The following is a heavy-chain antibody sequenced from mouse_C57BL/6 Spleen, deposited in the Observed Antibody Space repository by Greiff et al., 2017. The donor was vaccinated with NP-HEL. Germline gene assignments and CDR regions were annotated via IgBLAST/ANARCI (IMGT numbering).Heavy chain of an antibody. CDR1: GYTFTSYW. J-gene: IGHJ1*03. Sequence: VQLQQPGAELVKPGASVKMSCKASGYTFTSYWITWVKQRPGQGLAWIGDIYPGSGSTNYNEKFKSKATLTVDTSSSTAYMQLSSLTSEYSAVYSCANDTTVVADWYFDVWGTGTTVTVSS. CDR3: ANDTTVVADWYFDV. CDR2: IYPGSGST. D-gene: IGHD1-1*01. V-gene: IGHV1-55*01.